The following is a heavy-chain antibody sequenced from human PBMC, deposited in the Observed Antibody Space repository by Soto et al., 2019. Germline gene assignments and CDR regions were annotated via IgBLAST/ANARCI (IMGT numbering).Heavy chain of an antibody. J-gene: IGHJ5*02. Sequence: QVHLQESGPGLVKPSETLSLNCSVSGGTMNSYYWTWIRQPAGKGLEWNGRIYSSGSTKYNPSLQSRVTMALDTSKNQFSLRLTSVTAADTAVYYCARGQRFSDWFDPWGQGTLVTVSS. CDR2: IYSSGST. CDR1: GGTMNSYY. V-gene: IGHV4-4*07. CDR3: ARGQRFSDWFDP. D-gene: IGHD3-3*01.